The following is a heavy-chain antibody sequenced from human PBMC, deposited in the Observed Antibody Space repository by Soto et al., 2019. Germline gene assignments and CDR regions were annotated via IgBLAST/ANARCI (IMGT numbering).Heavy chain of an antibody. CDR2: IRSKANSYET. CDR1: GFTFSGSA. J-gene: IGHJ6*03. V-gene: IGHV3-73*01. CDR3: TTNKINMVRGVMPYYYYYYMDV. D-gene: IGHD3-10*01. Sequence: EVQLVESGGGLVQPGGSLKLSCAASGFTFSGSAMHWVRQASGKGLEWVGRIRSKANSYETAYAASVKGRFTISRDDSKNTAYLQMNSLKTEDTAVYYCTTNKINMVRGVMPYYYYYYMDVWGKGTTVTVSS.